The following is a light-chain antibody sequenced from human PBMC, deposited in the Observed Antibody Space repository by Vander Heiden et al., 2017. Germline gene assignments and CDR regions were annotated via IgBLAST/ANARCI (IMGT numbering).Light chain of an antibody. J-gene: IGKJ1*01. CDR1: QSISSW. V-gene: IGKV1-5*01. Sequence: DIQMTQSPSTLSASVGDRVTITCRASQSISSWLAWYQQKPGKAPKLLIYDASSFESGVPSRFSGSGSRTEFTLTISSLQPDDFATYYCQQYNSYPWTFGQGTKVEIK. CDR3: QQYNSYPWT. CDR2: DAS.